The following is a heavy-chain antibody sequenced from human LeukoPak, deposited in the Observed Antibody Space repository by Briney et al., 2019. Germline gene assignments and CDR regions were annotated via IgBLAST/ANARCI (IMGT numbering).Heavy chain of an antibody. J-gene: IGHJ4*02. CDR3: AKDRGGTTN. V-gene: IGHV3-23*01. CDR1: GFTFSSHA. D-gene: IGHD1-7*01. Sequence: RGSLRLSCAASGFTFSSHAMSWVRQAPGKGLEWVSAISGSGGSTYYAESVKGRLTISRDNSKNTLYLQMNSLRAEDTAVYYCAKDRGGTTNWGQGTLVTVSS. CDR2: ISGSGGST.